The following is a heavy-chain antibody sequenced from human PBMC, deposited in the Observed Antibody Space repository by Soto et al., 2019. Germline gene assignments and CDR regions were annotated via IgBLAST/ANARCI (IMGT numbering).Heavy chain of an antibody. CDR1: GFSRSTTGAG. Sequence: SGPTLVNPTQTLTLTCTCSGFSRSTTGAGVSWIRERPGKALEWLALIYWHDDKRYSPSLKSRLTITKDTSKNQVVLTMTNMDPVDTATYYCAHRGGATAGLYYFDYWGQRALVTVS. D-gene: IGHD3-16*01. CDR2: IYWHDDK. V-gene: IGHV2-5*01. J-gene: IGHJ4*02. CDR3: AHRGGATAGLYYFDY.